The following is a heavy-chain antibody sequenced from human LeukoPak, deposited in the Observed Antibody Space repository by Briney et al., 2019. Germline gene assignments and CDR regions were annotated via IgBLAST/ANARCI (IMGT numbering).Heavy chain of an antibody. D-gene: IGHD6-19*01. CDR3: ARDPALGYTSGWYNWFDP. Sequence: ASVKVSCKASGYTFTNYGISWVRQAPGQGLEWMGWISGYNGNTNYAQKLQGRVTMTTDTSTSTAYMELRSLRSDDTAVYYCARDPALGYTSGWYNWFDPWGQGTLVTVSS. V-gene: IGHV1-18*01. J-gene: IGHJ5*02. CDR2: ISGYNGNT. CDR1: GYTFTNYG.